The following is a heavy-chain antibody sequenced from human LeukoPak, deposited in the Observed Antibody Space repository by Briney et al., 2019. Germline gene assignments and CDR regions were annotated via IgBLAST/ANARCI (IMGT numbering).Heavy chain of an antibody. V-gene: IGHV3-7*01. Sequence: GGSLRLSCAASGFTFSSYWMNWARQAPGKGLEWVASINHNGNVNYYVDSVKGRFTISRDNAKNTLYLQVNNLRAEDTAVYYCARGPNSNWSGLDFWGQGTPLTVSS. J-gene: IGHJ4*02. D-gene: IGHD6-6*01. CDR1: GFTFSSYW. CDR2: INHNGNVN. CDR3: ARGPNSNWSGLDF.